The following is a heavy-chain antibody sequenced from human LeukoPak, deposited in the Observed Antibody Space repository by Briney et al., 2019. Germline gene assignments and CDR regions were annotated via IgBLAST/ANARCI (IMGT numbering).Heavy chain of an antibody. J-gene: IGHJ5*02. CDR1: GFTFSDFW. V-gene: IGHV3-7*01. CDR2: IKQDGSEK. D-gene: IGHD2/OR15-2a*01. CDR3: ARDTTLFSEFDP. Sequence: HPGGSLRLSCAASGFTFSDFWMSWVRQAPGKGLEWVANIKQDGSEKYYVDSVKGRFTISRDNAKNSLYLQMNSLRAEDTAVYYCARDTTLFSEFDPWGQGTLVTVSS.